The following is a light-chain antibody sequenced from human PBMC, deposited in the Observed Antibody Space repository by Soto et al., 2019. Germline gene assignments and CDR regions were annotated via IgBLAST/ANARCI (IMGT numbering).Light chain of an antibody. CDR3: CSDAGSQNWG. CDR1: SGDIGSYNR. Sequence: CVLAQRPSAAGSPGQSVTISCTGTSGDIGSYNRVSWYQQHPGKAPKLMIYEATQRPSGVCNRFSASKSGNTASLTISGAQAADDSDYYCCSDAGSQNWGCGGGTKVTVL. J-gene: IGLJ3*02. V-gene: IGLV2-23*01. CDR2: EAT.